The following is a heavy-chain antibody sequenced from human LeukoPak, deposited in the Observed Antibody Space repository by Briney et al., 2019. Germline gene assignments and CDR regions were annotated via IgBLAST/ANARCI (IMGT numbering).Heavy chain of an antibody. Sequence: SETLSLTCNVSGGSISTSNYYWGWIRQPPGKGLEWIGSIYYRGHTYYNPSLKGRVTISVDTSKNQFSLKLSSVTAADTAVYYCARDRSGGDYLHVWGQGTLVTVSS. V-gene: IGHV4-39*07. CDR1: GGSISTSNYY. J-gene: IGHJ4*02. CDR3: ARDRSGGDYLHV. D-gene: IGHD2-15*01. CDR2: IYYRGHT.